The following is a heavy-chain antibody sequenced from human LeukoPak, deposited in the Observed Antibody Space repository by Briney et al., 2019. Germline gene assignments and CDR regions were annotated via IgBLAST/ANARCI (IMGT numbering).Heavy chain of an antibody. CDR2: IYYSGST. V-gene: IGHV4-34*01. CDR1: GASFSGYY. J-gene: IGHJ6*03. CDR3: ARKYYYYYYMDV. Sequence: PSETLSLTCAVYGASFSGYYWTWIRQPPGKGLEWIGSIYYSGSTYYNPSLKSRVTISVDTSKNQFSLKLSSVTAADTAVYYCARKYYYYYYMDVWGKGTTVTVSS.